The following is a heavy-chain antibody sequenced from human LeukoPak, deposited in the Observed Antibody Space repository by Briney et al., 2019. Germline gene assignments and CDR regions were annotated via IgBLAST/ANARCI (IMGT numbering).Heavy chain of an antibody. CDR1: GYTFTGYY. V-gene: IGHV1-2*02. CDR2: INPNSGGT. D-gene: IGHD5-24*01. CDR3: ARVEDGYNYGY. Sequence: ASVKVSCKASGYTFTGYYMYWVRQAPGQGLEWMGWINPNSGGTHYAQKFQGRVTMTRDTSITTAYIELSRLRSDDTAVYYCARVEDGYNYGYWGQGTLVTVSS. J-gene: IGHJ4*02.